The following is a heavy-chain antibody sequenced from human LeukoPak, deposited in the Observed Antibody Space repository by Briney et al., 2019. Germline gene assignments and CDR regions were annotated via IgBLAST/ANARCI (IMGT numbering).Heavy chain of an antibody. Sequence: GGSLRLSCAASGFTFDDYAMHWVRQAPGKGLEWVSGISWNSGSIGYADSVKGRFTISRDNAKNSLYLQMNSLRAEDTALYYCAKDTGSSWYGGVYFDYWGQGILVTVSS. J-gene: IGHJ4*02. D-gene: IGHD6-13*01. CDR1: GFTFDDYA. V-gene: IGHV3-9*01. CDR2: ISWNSGSI. CDR3: AKDTGSSWYGGVYFDY.